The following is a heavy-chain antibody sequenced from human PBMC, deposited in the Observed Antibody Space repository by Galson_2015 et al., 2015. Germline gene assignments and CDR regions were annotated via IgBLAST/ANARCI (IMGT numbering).Heavy chain of an antibody. Sequence: SLRLSCAASGFTFSSYAMHWVRQAPGKGLEWVAVISYDGSNKYYADSVKGRFTISRDNSKNTLYLQMNSLRAEDTAVYYCARGKMAMVRGAASLDFWGQGTLVTVSS. CDR1: GFTFSSYA. CDR3: ARGKMAMVRGAASLDF. V-gene: IGHV3-30-3*01. D-gene: IGHD3-10*01. CDR2: ISYDGSNK. J-gene: IGHJ4*02.